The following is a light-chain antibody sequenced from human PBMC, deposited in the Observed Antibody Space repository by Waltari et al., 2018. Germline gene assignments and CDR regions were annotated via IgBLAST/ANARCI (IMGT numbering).Light chain of an antibody. CDR2: SNN. Sequence: QSVLTQPPSASGTPGQRVTISCSGSSSNIGSNTVNWYQQHTGTAPKFLIYSNNQRPSGVPDRFSGSKSGTSASLAISGLQSEDEADYYCATWDDRLDNVVFGGGTKLTVL. V-gene: IGLV1-44*01. CDR1: SSNIGSNT. J-gene: IGLJ2*01. CDR3: ATWDDRLDNVV.